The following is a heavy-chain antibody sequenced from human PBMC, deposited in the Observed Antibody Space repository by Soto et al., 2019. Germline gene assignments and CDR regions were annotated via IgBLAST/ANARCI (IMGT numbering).Heavy chain of an antibody. CDR2: ISGSGGST. Sequence: EVQLLEYGGVLVQPGGSVRLSCAASGFTFSSYAMSWVRQAPGKGLEWVSTISGSGGSTYYADSVKGRFTFSRENSKKPRYLQMNSLRAGDKAVCYCAWERWEGYGIDVWGQGTTVPVSS. V-gene: IGHV3-23*01. CDR1: GFTFSSYA. CDR3: AWERWEGYGIDV. J-gene: IGHJ6*02. D-gene: IGHD1-26*01.